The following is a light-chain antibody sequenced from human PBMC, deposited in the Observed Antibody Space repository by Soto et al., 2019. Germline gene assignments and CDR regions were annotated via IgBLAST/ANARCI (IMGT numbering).Light chain of an antibody. Sequence: QSALTQPRSVSGSPGQSVTISCTGTSSDVGGYNYVSWYQQHPGKAPKLMIYDVTTRPSGVPDRFSGSKSGNTASLTISGLQAEDEADYYCCSYAGSYSLLFGGGPKLTVL. CDR1: SSDVGGYNY. CDR2: DVT. J-gene: IGLJ3*02. CDR3: CSYAGSYSLL. V-gene: IGLV2-11*01.